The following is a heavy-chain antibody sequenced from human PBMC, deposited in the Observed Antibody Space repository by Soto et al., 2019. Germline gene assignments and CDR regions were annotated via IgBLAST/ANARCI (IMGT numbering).Heavy chain of an antibody. CDR3: AKEESFGVFLIGAAGDH. CDR2: ISGSGGNT. V-gene: IGHV3-23*01. Sequence: GGSLRLSCAASGFTFSNYAMSWVRQAPGKRLEWVSTISGSGGNTYYANSVKGRFTISRDNSKSTLFLQSNSLRAEDTAVYFCAKEESFGVFLIGAAGDHWGQGTLVTVSS. J-gene: IGHJ4*02. D-gene: IGHD3-3*01. CDR1: GFTFSNYA.